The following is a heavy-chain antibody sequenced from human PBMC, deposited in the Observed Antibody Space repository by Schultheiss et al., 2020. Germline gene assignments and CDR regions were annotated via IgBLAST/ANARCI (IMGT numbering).Heavy chain of an antibody. CDR1: GYTFTSYY. Sequence: ASVKVSCKASGYTFTSYYMHWVRQAPGQGLEWMGWINPNSGGTNYAQKFQGWVTMTRDTSISTAYMELSRLRSEDTAVYYCARGAVQLWFNYYYYMDVWGKGTTVTVS. D-gene: IGHD5-18*01. CDR3: ARGAVQLWFNYYYYMDV. CDR2: INPNSGGT. V-gene: IGHV1-2*04. J-gene: IGHJ6*03.